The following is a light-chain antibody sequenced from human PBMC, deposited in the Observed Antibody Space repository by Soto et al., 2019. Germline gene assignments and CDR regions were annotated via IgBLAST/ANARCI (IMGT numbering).Light chain of an antibody. Sequence: EIVLTQSPATLSLSPGARATPSCRAIQSVTSYLAWYQQKPGQAPRLLIHDASNRATSIPARFSGSGSGTDLTQNISSREHEDLVVYYCKRRSNWPPVLTFGGGTKVEIK. V-gene: IGKV3-11*01. CDR3: KRRSNWPPVLT. CDR2: DAS. CDR1: QSVTSY. J-gene: IGKJ4*01.